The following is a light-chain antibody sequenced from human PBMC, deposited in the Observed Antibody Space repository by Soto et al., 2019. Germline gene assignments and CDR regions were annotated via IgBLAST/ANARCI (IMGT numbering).Light chain of an antibody. J-gene: IGKJ2*01. Sequence: EIVLTQSPGTLSLSPGERATLSCRASQSVSSNYLAWYQQEPGQAPRLLIYGASSRATGIPDRFSGSGSGTDFTLTISRLEPEDFAVYYCQHYGRSAYTFGQGTTLEIK. CDR1: QSVSSNY. V-gene: IGKV3-20*01. CDR3: QHYGRSAYT. CDR2: GAS.